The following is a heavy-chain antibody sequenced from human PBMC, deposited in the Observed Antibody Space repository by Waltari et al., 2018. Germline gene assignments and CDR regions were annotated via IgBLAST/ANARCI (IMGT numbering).Heavy chain of an antibody. D-gene: IGHD5-18*01. CDR2: INHSGST. J-gene: IGHJ4*02. V-gene: IGHV4-34*01. Sequence: QVQLQQWGAGLLKPSETLSLTCAVYGGSFSGYYWSWIRQPPGKGLGWIGEINHSGSTTYTPSPKSRVTIAVDTSKNQFSRKLSSVTAADTAVYYCARGGTAMLPSGYWGQGTLVTVSS. CDR1: GGSFSGYY. CDR3: ARGGTAMLPSGY.